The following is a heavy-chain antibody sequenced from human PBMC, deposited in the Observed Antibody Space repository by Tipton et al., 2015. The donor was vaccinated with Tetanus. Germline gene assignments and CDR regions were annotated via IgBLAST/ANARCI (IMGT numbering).Heavy chain of an antibody. CDR1: GDSISRGGYF. CDR2: IYYSGST. J-gene: IGHJ5*02. D-gene: IGHD6-6*01. Sequence: TLSLTCTVSGDSISRGGYFWNWIRQRPGEGPEWIGYIYYSGSTYYNPSLKSRVSMSVDTSQNQFFLNLTSVTAADTAVYYCARGQGGGRVVRLNCLAPWGQGTRVAVSS. V-gene: IGHV4-31*03. CDR3: ARGQGGGRVVRLNCLAP.